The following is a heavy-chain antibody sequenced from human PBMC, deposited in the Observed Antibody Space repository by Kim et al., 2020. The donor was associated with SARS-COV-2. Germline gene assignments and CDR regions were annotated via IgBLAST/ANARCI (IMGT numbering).Heavy chain of an antibody. V-gene: IGHV3-23*01. D-gene: IGHD3-3*02. J-gene: IGHJ2*01. CDR1: TPTSRNSA. CDR2: IFGSGSRT. Sequence: GGSLRLSCAASTPTSRNSAMSWVRQAPGKGLEWVAAIFGSGSRTYYADSVRGRFIISRDNSQGTVYLQMDNLRGEDTAVYYCARHLHVTTVTFSWYLDLWGRGTLVTVSS. CDR3: ARHLHVTTVTFSWYLDL.